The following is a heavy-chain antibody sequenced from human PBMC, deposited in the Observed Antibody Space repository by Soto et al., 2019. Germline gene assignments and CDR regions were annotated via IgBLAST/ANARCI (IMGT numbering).Heavy chain of an antibody. J-gene: IGHJ4*02. CDR2: ISAYNGNT. V-gene: IGHV1-18*01. D-gene: IGHD6-19*01. Sequence: QVQLVQSGAEVKKPGASVKVSCKASGYTFTSYGINWVRQAPGQGLEWMGWISAYNGNTNYAQKLQGRVTMTTDTTTSTAYMELSSLRSDDTAVYYCARDRDGAVAGQNGYWGQGTLVTVST. CDR1: GYTFTSYG. CDR3: ARDRDGAVAGQNGY.